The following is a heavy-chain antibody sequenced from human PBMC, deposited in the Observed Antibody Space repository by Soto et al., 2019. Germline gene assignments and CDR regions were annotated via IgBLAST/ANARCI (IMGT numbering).Heavy chain of an antibody. D-gene: IGHD5-12*01. Sequence: GGSLRLSCAASEFTFSNYWMHWVRQAPGKGLVWVSRINPDGFNTIYADSVKGRFTISRDNAKNTLYLQMNSLRAEDTAVYYCVRDLTDGYVDFDAWGQGTPVTVSS. CDR2: INPDGFNT. V-gene: IGHV3-74*01. CDR1: EFTFSNYW. CDR3: VRDLTDGYVDFDA. J-gene: IGHJ4*02.